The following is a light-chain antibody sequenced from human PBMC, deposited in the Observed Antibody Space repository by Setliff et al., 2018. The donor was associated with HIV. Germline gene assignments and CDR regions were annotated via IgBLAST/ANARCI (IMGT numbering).Light chain of an antibody. V-gene: IGKV1-5*03. CDR3: QQYNDYPWT. J-gene: IGKJ1*01. CDR1: QSISNW. Sequence: DIQMTQSPSTLSASVGDRVTITCRASQSISNWLAWYQQIPGKAPKLLIYKASSLESGVPSRFSGSGSGTEFTLTISSLQPDDFATYYCQQYNDYPWTFGQGTKVDIK. CDR2: KAS.